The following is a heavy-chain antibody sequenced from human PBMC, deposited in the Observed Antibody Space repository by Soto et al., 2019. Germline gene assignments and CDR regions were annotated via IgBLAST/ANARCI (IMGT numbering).Heavy chain of an antibody. D-gene: IGHD2-15*01. CDR1: GFTLSSYA. CDR3: AKRRGAGGHFDY. J-gene: IGHJ4*02. Sequence: PXGSLRLSCAASGFTLSSYAMGWVRQGPGKGLEWVAVVSIGGSTHYADSVRGRFTISRDNSKNTLSLQMNSLTAEDTAVYFCAKRRGAGGHFDYWGQGALVTVSS. CDR2: VSIGGST. V-gene: IGHV3-23*01.